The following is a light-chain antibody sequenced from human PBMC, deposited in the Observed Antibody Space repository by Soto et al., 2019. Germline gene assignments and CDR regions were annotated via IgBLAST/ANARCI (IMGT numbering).Light chain of an antibody. J-gene: IGKJ5*01. V-gene: IGKV3-20*01. Sequence: EIVLAQFPGTLSLSPGERATLSCRPSQTFSTSYLAWYQQKPGQAPRLLIYGSSSRATGIPDRFSGHGSGTDFTLTISRLEPEDFAVYYCQQYGGSPITFGQGTRLEIK. CDR2: GSS. CDR1: QTFSTSY. CDR3: QQYGGSPIT.